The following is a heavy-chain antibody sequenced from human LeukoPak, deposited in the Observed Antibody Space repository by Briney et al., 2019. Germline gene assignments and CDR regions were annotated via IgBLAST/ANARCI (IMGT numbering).Heavy chain of an antibody. CDR1: GYSFTSYW. Sequence: GESLKISCKGSGYSFTSYWIGWVRQMPGKGLEWMGIIYPGDSDTRYSPSFQGQVTISVDKSISTAYLQWSSLKASDTAMYYCARPAAAGNYYYYGMDVWGQGTTVTVSS. D-gene: IGHD6-13*01. V-gene: IGHV5-51*01. J-gene: IGHJ6*02. CDR2: IYPGDSDT. CDR3: ARPAAAGNYYYYGMDV.